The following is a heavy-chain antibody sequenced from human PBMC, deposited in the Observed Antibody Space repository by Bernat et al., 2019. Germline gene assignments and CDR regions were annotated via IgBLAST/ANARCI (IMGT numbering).Heavy chain of an antibody. CDR1: GFTFSSYA. D-gene: IGHD6-19*01. CDR2: ISYDGSKK. J-gene: IGHJ4*02. V-gene: IGHV3-30-3*01. Sequence: QVQLVESGGGVVQPGRSLRLSCAASGFTFSSYAMHWVRQAPGKGLEWVAVISYDGSKKYYADSVKGRFTISRDNSKNTLYLQMNSLRAEDTAVYYCAREKQWLVIGLQGYFDYWGQGTLVTVAS. CDR3: AREKQWLVIGLQGYFDY.